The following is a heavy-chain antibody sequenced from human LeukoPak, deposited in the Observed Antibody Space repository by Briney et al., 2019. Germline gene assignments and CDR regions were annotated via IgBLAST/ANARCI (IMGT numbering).Heavy chain of an antibody. D-gene: IGHD6-13*01. V-gene: IGHV3-23*01. CDR3: TRTSSSWYSGD. CDR2: TVSRGTT. Sequence: GGSLRLSCAASGFTFTSDAMNWVRQAPGKGLEWVSSTVSRGTTQYADSVKGRFTVSRDTSKNTLHLQMNSLRAEDTAIYYCTRTSSSWYSGDWGQGTLVTVSS. CDR1: GFTFTSDA. J-gene: IGHJ4*02.